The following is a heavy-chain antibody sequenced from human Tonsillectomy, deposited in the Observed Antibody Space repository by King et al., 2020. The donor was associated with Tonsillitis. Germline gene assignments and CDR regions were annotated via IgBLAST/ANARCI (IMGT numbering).Heavy chain of an antibody. CDR3: AKDSYSSSWFDY. CDR2: ISWDGGST. J-gene: IGHJ5*01. V-gene: IGHV3-43D*03. Sequence: VQLVESGGVVVQPGGSLRLSCAASGFTFDDYAMHWVRQAPGKGLEWVSLISWDGGSTYYADSVKGRFTISRDNSKNSLYLQMNSRRAEDTALYYCAKDSYSSSWFDYWGQGTLVTVSS. D-gene: IGHD6-13*01. CDR1: GFTFDDYA.